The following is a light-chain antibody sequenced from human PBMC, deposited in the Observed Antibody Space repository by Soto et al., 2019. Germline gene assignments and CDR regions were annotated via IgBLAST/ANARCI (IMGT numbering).Light chain of an antibody. Sequence: DIQMTQSPSTLSASVGDRVTITCRASQSISSWLAWYQQKPGKAPKVRIYKASRLESGVPSRLSGRGSGTEFTLTISSLPPDDFATYYCQQYNSYSTFGQGTKVDI. CDR2: KAS. V-gene: IGKV1-5*03. CDR3: QQYNSYST. CDR1: QSISSW. J-gene: IGKJ1*01.